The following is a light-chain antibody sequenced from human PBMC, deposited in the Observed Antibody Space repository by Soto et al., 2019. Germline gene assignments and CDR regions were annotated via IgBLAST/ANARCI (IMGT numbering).Light chain of an antibody. Sequence: DIQMTQSPSSLSASVGDRVTITCRTSQSISRYLNWYQQRPGKAPKLLIYDVSSLQSGVPSRFSGSGSGTEFTLTISSLQPDDFATYYCQHYKMYSPWTFGQGTKVDIK. J-gene: IGKJ1*01. CDR1: QSISRY. CDR2: DVS. V-gene: IGKV1-5*01. CDR3: QHYKMYSPWT.